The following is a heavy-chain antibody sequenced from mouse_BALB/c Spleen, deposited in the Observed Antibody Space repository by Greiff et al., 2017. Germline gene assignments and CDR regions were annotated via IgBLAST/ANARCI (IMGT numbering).Heavy chain of an antibody. J-gene: IGHJ4*01. CDR2: IRNKANGYTT. CDR3: ARDNYGNYYAMDD. D-gene: IGHD2-1*01. CDR1: GFTFTDYY. Sequence: DVKLVESGGGLVQPGGSLRLSCATSGFTFTDYYMSWVRQPPGKALEWLGFIRNKANGYTTEYSASVKGRFTISRDNSQSILYLQMNTLRAEDSATYYCARDNYGNYYAMDDWGQGTSVTVSS. V-gene: IGHV7-3*02.